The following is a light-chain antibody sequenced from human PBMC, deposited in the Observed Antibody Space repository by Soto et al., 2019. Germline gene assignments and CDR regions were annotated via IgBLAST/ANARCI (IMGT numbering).Light chain of an antibody. Sequence: DIQMTQSPSSLSAYVGDRVTITCRASQGISNFLAWYQQKPGKVPKLLIYAASTLQSGVPSRFSGSASGTDFTLTISSLQPEDVATDYCQKYNNAPLTFGQGTKVEIK. J-gene: IGKJ1*01. CDR2: AAS. CDR1: QGISNF. CDR3: QKYNNAPLT. V-gene: IGKV1-27*01.